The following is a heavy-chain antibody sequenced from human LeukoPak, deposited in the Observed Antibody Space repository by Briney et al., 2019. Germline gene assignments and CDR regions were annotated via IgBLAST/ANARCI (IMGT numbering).Heavy chain of an antibody. J-gene: IGHJ4*02. CDR3: ARDGKFYDILTELDY. CDR1: GYTFTNYA. CDR2: INAGNGNT. V-gene: IGHV1-3*01. D-gene: IGHD3-9*01. Sequence: ASVKVSCKASGYTFTNYAMHWVRQAPGQRLEWMGWINAGNGNTKYSLDFQDRVTFTRDTSASTAYMELRSLRSDDTAVYYCARDGKFYDILTELDYWGQGTLVTVSS.